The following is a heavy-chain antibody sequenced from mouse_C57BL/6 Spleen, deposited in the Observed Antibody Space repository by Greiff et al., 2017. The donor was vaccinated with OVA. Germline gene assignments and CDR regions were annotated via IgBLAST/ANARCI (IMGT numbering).Heavy chain of an antibody. CDR1: GFSLSTSGMG. CDR3: ARRAGGERYFDV. CDR2: ISCDDDK. D-gene: IGHD4-1*01. V-gene: IGHV8-12*01. Sequence: QVTLQECGPGILQSSQTLSLTCSFSGFSLSTSGMGVSWIRPPSGKGLEWLAHISCDDDKRYNPFLKSRLTISKDTSRNQVYLKSTSVDTADTATYDCARRAGGERYFDVWGTGTTVTVST. J-gene: IGHJ1*03.